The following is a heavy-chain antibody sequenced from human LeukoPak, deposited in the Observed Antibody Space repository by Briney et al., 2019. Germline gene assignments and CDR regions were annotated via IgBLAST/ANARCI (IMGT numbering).Heavy chain of an antibody. Sequence: GGSLRPSCAASGFTFSISAMSWVRQAPGEGLGWVSSISGSGSGGSTYYADSVKGRFTISRDNSKNTRYLQMNSLRPEDTAVYYCAKSGYNRFDYWGQGTLVTVSS. CDR2: ISGSGSGGST. V-gene: IGHV3-23*01. CDR3: AKSGYNRFDY. J-gene: IGHJ4*02. CDR1: GFTFSISA. D-gene: IGHD5-24*01.